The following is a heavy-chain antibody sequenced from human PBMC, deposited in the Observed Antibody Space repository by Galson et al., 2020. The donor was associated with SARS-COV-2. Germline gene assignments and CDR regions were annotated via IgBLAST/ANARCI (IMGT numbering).Heavy chain of an antibody. CDR3: AKIETSYNDLNSD. CDR2: ISGGTGAT. CDR1: GFIFYNYV. D-gene: IGHD3-10*01. J-gene: IGHJ4*02. V-gene: IGHV3-23*01. Sequence: GGSLRLSCAASGFIFYNYVMTWVRRAPGKGLEWVSTISGGTGATFYADSVKGRFTIARDISKSTLFLQMNSLGVDDTATYYCAKIETSYNDLNSDWGQGVLVTVSS.